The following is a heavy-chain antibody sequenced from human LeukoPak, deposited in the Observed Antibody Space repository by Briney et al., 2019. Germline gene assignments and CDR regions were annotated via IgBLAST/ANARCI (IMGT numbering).Heavy chain of an antibody. D-gene: IGHD6-6*01. CDR1: GFTFSSYA. J-gene: IGHJ6*03. CDR3: AKDSWGISSIAARPVWLLRKALHYYYYMDV. V-gene: IGHV3-23*01. CDR2: ISGSGGST. Sequence: QSGGSLRLSCAASGFTFSSYAMSWVRQAPGKGLEWVSAISGSGGSTYYADSVKGRFTISRDNSKNTLYLQMNSLRAEDTAVYYCAKDSWGISSIAARPVWLLRKALHYYYYMDVWGKGTTVTVSS.